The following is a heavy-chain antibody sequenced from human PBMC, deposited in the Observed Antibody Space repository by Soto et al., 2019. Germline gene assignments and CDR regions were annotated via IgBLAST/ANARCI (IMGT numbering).Heavy chain of an antibody. CDR2: IHYSGTT. Sequence: QVQLMESGPGLVKPSQTLSLTCTVSGASISSDGYYWSWIRQNPGKGLEWIAYIHYSGTTHYNPSLKSRVTISVDTSKNQFSLKLSSVTAADTAVYYCARVGEVWPRGNLILRPFDYWGQGTLVTVSS. V-gene: IGHV4-31*03. D-gene: IGHD3-16*01. J-gene: IGHJ4*02. CDR1: GASISSDGYY. CDR3: ARVGEVWPRGNLILRPFDY.